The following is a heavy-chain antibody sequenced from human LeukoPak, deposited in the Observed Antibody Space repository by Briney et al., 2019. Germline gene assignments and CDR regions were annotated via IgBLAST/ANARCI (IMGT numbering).Heavy chain of an antibody. D-gene: IGHD5-18*01. CDR3: AKGTWIQLWLNFDY. V-gene: IGHV3-48*01. Sequence: PGGSLRLSCAASGFTFSSYSMNWVRQAPGKGLEWVSYISSSSSTIYYADSVKGRFTISRDNSKNTLYLQMNSLRAEDTAVYYCAKGTWIQLWLNFDYWGQGTLVTVSS. CDR1: GFTFSSYS. CDR2: ISSSSSTI. J-gene: IGHJ4*02.